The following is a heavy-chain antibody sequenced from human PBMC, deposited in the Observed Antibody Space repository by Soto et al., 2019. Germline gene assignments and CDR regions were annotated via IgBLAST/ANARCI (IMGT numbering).Heavy chain of an antibody. Sequence: PEPLSLTCTVSDGSFSSSSYYWGWIRQPPGKGLEWIGTIYYSGSTYYNPSLKSRVTISVDTSKNQFSLKLSSVTATDTAVYYCARHGNTVTTGYYYGMDVWGQGTKVT. CDR3: ARHGNTVTTGYYYGMDV. V-gene: IGHV4-39*01. J-gene: IGHJ6*02. CDR1: DGSFSSSSYY. D-gene: IGHD4-17*01. CDR2: IYYSGST.